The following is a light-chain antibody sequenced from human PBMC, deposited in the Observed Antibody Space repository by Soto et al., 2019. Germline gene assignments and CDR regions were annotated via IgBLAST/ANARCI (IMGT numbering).Light chain of an antibody. CDR2: DTS. Sequence: EIVLTQTPGTLSLSPGERATLTCQTDHNITSKSLAWYQQKPGQAPRLLIYDTSSRVADVPDRFTGAGSGTDFTLTVNRLEPEDFAVYYCQQYDTSYFTFGPGTRVD. J-gene: IGKJ3*01. CDR1: HNITSKS. V-gene: IGKV3-20*01. CDR3: QQYDTSYFT.